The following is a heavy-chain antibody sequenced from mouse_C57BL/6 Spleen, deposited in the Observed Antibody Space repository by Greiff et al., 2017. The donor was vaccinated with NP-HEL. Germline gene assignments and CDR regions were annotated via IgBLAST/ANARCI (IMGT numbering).Heavy chain of an antibody. V-gene: IGHV2-6-1*01. CDR1: GFSLTSYG. CDR3: ARHDGYYVGYAMDY. CDR2: IWSDGST. J-gene: IGHJ4*01. Sequence: VQLQESGPGLVAPSQSLSITCTVSGFSLTSYGVHWVRQPPGKGLEWLVVIWSDGSTTYNSALKSRLSISKDNSKSQVFLKMNSLQTDDTAMYYCARHDGYYVGYAMDYWGQGTSVTVSS. D-gene: IGHD2-3*01.